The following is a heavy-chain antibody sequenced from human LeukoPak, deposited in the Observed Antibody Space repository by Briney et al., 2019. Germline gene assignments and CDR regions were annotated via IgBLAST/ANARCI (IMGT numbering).Heavy chain of an antibody. V-gene: IGHV3-74*01. J-gene: IGHJ4*02. CDR1: GFSFSTSW. CDR3: ARDRYTLDY. Sequence: GGSLRLSCAASGFSFSTSWMHWVRHTPEKGLVWVSRINSDGSNTIYADSVKGRFTISRDNAKNTLFLQMNSLRAEDTAVYCCARDRYTLDYWGQGTLVTVSS. D-gene: IGHD3-16*02. CDR2: INSDGSNT.